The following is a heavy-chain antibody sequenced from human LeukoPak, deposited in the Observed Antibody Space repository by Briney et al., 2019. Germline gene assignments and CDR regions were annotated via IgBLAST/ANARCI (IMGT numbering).Heavy chain of an antibody. V-gene: IGHV3-23*01. CDR1: GFTFSGYA. J-gene: IGHJ4*02. CDR2: ISGSGGST. D-gene: IGHD2-2*01. Sequence: PGGSLRLSCAASGFTFSGYAMSWVRQAPGKGLEWVSAISGSGGSTYYADSVKGRFTISRDNSKNTLYLQMNSLRAEDTAVYYCAKDRVVRRYCSSTSCYRYYFDYWGQGTLVTVSS. CDR3: AKDRVVRRYCSSTSCYRYYFDY.